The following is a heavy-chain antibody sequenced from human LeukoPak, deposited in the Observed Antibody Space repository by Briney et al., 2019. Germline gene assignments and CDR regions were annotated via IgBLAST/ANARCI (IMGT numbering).Heavy chain of an antibody. V-gene: IGHV4-61*01. Sequence: SETLSLTCTASGGTVSSGSNNWSRIRQPPGKGLEWIGYIYYSGSAKYNPSLKSRVTISVDTSKHQFSLKLTSVTAADTAVYYCARGFGDWGLSWFDPWGQGTLVTVSS. J-gene: IGHJ5*02. D-gene: IGHD3-10*01. CDR2: IYYSGSA. CDR3: ARGFGDWGLSWFDP. CDR1: GGTVSSGSNN.